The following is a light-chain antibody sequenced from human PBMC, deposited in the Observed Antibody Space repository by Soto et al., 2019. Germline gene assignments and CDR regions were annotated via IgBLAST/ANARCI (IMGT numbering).Light chain of an antibody. CDR1: QSVSSSY. CDR2: GAS. V-gene: IGKV3-20*01. Sequence: IVLTQSPGTRSLSPGERATLSCRASQSVSSSYLAWYQQKPGQAPRLLIYGASSRATGIPDRFSGGGSGTDFSLTISRLDPEDFAVYYCQQYGSSPETFGQGTKVDIK. J-gene: IGKJ1*01. CDR3: QQYGSSPET.